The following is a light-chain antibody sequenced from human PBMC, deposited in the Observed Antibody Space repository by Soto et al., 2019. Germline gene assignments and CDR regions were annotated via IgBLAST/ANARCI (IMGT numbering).Light chain of an antibody. CDR2: WAS. CDR3: QQYYSTPWT. J-gene: IGKJ1*01. CDR1: QSVLYSSNNKNY. Sequence: DIVMTQSPDSLAVSLGERATINCKSSQSVLYSSNNKNYLAWYQQKPGQPPKLLIYWASTRESGVPDRFSGSGSGTDLTLNISSLQAEDVADSYCQQYYSTPWTFGQGTKVEIK. V-gene: IGKV4-1*01.